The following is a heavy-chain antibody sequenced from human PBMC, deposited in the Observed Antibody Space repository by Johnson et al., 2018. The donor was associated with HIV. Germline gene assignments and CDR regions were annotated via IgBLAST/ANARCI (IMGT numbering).Heavy chain of an antibody. CDR3: VQGVPNPAGAFDI. D-gene: IGHD6-19*01. Sequence: VQLVESGGGLVKPGGSLRLSCAASGFTFSDYYMSCIREAPGTGLEWVSGIHRNGGSTGYADSVKGRFTISNDNSKNTLYLRMNSLRPEDTAVYYCVQGVPNPAGAFDIWGRGTMVAVSS. J-gene: IGHJ3*02. V-gene: IGHV3-66*02. CDR2: IHRNGGST. CDR1: GFTFSDYY.